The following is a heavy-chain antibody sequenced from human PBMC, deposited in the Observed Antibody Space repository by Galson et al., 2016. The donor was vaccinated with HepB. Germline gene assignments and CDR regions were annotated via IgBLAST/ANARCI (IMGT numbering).Heavy chain of an antibody. J-gene: IGHJ6*02. Sequence: SLRLSCAASGLTFSDFYMSWIRQAPGKGLEFVSYISTTGDDINYADSVQGRFTISRDNAKNSLYLQMNSLRVEDTAIYYRTRGHHGLEVWGPGTTVAVSS. CDR1: GLTFSDFY. V-gene: IGHV3-11*05. CDR3: TRGHHGLEV. CDR2: ISTTGDDI.